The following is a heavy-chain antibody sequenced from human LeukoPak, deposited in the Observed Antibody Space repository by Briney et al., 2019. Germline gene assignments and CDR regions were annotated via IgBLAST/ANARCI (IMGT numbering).Heavy chain of an antibody. Sequence: ASVKISCKASGYTFTGYYMHWVRQAPGQGHEWMGWINPNSGGTNYAQKFQGRVTMTRDTSISTAYMELSRLRSDDTAVYYCARGGEDFNNGFDPWGQGTLVTVSS. J-gene: IGHJ5*02. CDR1: GYTFTGYY. V-gene: IGHV1-2*02. CDR3: ARGGEDFNNGFDP. CDR2: INPNSGGT. D-gene: IGHD3-16*01.